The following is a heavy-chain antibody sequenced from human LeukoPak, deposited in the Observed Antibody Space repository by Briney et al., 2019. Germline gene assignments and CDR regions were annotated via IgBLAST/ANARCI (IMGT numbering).Heavy chain of an antibody. Sequence: PGGSLRLSCAASGFTFSSYWMHWVRQAPGKGLVWVSAISNRGDNTYYPDSVKGRFTISRDNSKNTLYLQMNSLRAEDTAVYYCAKTGYYYDRSDYYYDRSRYFDLWGRGTLVTVSS. CDR1: GFTFSSYW. J-gene: IGHJ2*01. CDR2: ISNRGDNT. CDR3: AKTGYYYDRSDYYYDRSRYFDL. D-gene: IGHD3-22*01. V-gene: IGHV3-23*01.